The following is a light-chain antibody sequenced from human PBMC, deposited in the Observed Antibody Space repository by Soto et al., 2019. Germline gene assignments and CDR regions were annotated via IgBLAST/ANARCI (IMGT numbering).Light chain of an antibody. Sequence: DIQMTQSPSSLSASVGDRVTITCRASQSISGYLSWYYQRPGKAPKLLISAASTLQGGVPSRFSGSGSGTDFTLTISSLQPEDSATYYCRQSYTVPYTFGQGTKLQVK. CDR1: QSISGY. V-gene: IGKV1-39*01. CDR2: AAS. J-gene: IGKJ2*01. CDR3: RQSYTVPYT.